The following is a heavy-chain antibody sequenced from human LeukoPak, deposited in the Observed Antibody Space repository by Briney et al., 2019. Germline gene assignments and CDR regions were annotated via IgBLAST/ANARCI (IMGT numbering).Heavy chain of an antibody. J-gene: IGHJ6*02. CDR1: GYTFTSYG. CDR2: ISAYNGNT. V-gene: IGHV1-18*01. D-gene: IGHD4-17*01. Sequence: GASVKVSCKASGYTFTSYGISWVRQAPGQGLEWMGWISAYNGNTNYAQKLQGRVTMTTDTSTSTAYMELRSLRSDDTAVYYCARDGTLTTVTLMGAEYYYYGMEVWGQGTTVTVYS. CDR3: ARDGTLTTVTLMGAEYYYYGMEV.